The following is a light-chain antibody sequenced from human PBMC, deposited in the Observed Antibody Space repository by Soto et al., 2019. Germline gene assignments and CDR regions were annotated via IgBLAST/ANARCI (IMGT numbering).Light chain of an antibody. J-gene: IGLJ2*01. Sequence: QSVLTQPPSVSAAPAQRVTISCSGSTSNIGKNYLSWYQQLPGAAPKLLIYDNIQRSSGIPDRFSGPKSGTSATLGITGLQTGDEADYYCATWDSSLRAVVFGGGTKLTVL. CDR3: ATWDSSLRAVV. CDR2: DNI. V-gene: IGLV1-51*01. CDR1: TSNIGKNY.